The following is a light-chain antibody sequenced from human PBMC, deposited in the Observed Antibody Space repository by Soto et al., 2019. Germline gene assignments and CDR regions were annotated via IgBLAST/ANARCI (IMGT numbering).Light chain of an antibody. Sequence: DIQLTQSPSFLSASVGDRVTITCRASQGISSYLAWYQQKPGKAPKLLIYAASTLQSGVPSRFSGSGSGTEFTLTISSLQPDDLATYYCQQYHSYSWTFGQGTKVDIK. CDR1: QGISSY. CDR2: AAS. V-gene: IGKV1-9*01. CDR3: QQYHSYSWT. J-gene: IGKJ1*01.